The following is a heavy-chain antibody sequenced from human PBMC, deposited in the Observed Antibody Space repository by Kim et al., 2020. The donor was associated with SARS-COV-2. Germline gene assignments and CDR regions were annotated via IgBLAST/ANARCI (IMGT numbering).Heavy chain of an antibody. CDR2: T. D-gene: IGHD2-2*01. CDR3: ARVTSHYAFDY. V-gene: IGHV3-64*01. J-gene: IGHJ4*02. Sequence: TYYANSVRGRFPISRDNSINTLYLQMSSLRAEDMAVDYCARVTSHYAFDYWGQGTLVTVSS.